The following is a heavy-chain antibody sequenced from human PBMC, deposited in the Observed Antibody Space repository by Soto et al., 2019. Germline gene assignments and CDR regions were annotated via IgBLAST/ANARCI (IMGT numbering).Heavy chain of an antibody. D-gene: IGHD2-2*01. CDR2: INPNSGGT. V-gene: IGHV1-2*04. J-gene: IGHJ6*02. CDR1: GYTFTVYY. Sequence: ASVKVSCKASGYTFTVYYMHWVRQAPGQGLEWMGWINPNSGGTNYAQKFQGWVTMTRDTSISTAYMELSRLRSDDTAVYYCARARGYCISTSCYGYYYGMDVWGQGTTVTVSS. CDR3: ARARGYCISTSCYGYYYGMDV.